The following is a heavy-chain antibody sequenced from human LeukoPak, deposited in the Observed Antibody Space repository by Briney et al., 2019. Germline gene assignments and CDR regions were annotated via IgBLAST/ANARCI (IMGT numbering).Heavy chain of an antibody. CDR1: GRTFSSYT. D-gene: IGHD3-22*01. V-gene: IGHV1-69*04. J-gene: IGHJ3*02. CDR2: IIPILGIA. CDR3: ARDPGPDSSGYYSVSFDI. Sequence: ASVKVSCKASGRTFSSYTISWVRQAPGQGLGWMGRIIPILGIANYVQQFQGRVTITADKSTCTAYMELSSLRSEDTAVYYSARDPGPDSSGYYSVSFDIWGQGTMVTVSS.